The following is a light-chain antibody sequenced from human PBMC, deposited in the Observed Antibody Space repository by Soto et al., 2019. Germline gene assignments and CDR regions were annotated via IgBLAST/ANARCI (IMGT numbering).Light chain of an antibody. Sequence: EIVLTQSPGTLSLSPGERATLSCRASQSVSNNYLAWLQQTPGQAPRLLIYDTSRRATGIPERFSGSGSGTDFTLTISRLEPEDSAMYYCQQYGNSPRTFGQGTKVEIK. CDR2: DTS. V-gene: IGKV3-20*01. CDR1: QSVSNNY. J-gene: IGKJ1*01. CDR3: QQYGNSPRT.